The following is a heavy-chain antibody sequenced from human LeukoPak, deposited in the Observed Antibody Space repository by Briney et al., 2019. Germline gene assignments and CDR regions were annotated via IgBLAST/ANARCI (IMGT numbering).Heavy chain of an antibody. Sequence: PGGSLRLSCAASGFTFSNLGMHWVRQAPGKGLEWVAFVRFDESGKFYADSVKGRFTISRDNSRDTLYLQMNSLRAEDTAVYYCAKEGNFYFDCWGQGTLVTVFS. CDR1: GFTFSNLG. J-gene: IGHJ4*02. CDR3: AKEGNFYFDC. V-gene: IGHV3-30*02. CDR2: VRFDESGK.